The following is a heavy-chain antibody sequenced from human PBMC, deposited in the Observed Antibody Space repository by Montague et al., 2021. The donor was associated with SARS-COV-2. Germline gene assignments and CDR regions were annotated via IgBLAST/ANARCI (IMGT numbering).Heavy chain of an antibody. CDR2: VSHSGST. CDR1: GGSIRGYY. V-gene: IGHV4-34*01. J-gene: IGHJ6*02. Sequence: SETLSLTCSVYGGSIRGYYWSWIRQIPGKGLERIGEVSHSGSTNYNPSLKSRVTISIDSSKNHFSLQLRSVTAADTAVYYCARCSIGWSILDVWGQGSTVTVSS. CDR3: ARCSIGWSILDV. D-gene: IGHD6-19*01.